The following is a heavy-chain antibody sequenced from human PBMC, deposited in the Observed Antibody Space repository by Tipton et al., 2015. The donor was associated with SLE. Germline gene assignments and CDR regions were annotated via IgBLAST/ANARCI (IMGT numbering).Heavy chain of an antibody. J-gene: IGHJ6*03. V-gene: IGHV4-31*03. Sequence: TLSLTCTVSGGSISSGGYYWSWIRQHPGKGLEWVGYIYYTGTTYYNPSLKSRATISVDMSKNQFSLSLNSVTAADTAVYYCARASSIAARYFYYYMDVWGKGTAVAVSS. CDR2: IYYTGTT. CDR3: ARASSIAARYFYYYMDV. CDR1: GGSISSGGYY. D-gene: IGHD6-6*01.